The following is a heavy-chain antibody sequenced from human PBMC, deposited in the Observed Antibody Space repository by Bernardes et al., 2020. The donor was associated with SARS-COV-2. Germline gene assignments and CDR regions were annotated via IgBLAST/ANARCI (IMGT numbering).Heavy chain of an antibody. J-gene: IGHJ6*02. Sequence: GESLKISCQGFGYSFSNYWIGWVRQMSGKGLEWMGIIHPGDSDARFSPSFQGQVTISVDKSISTAYLQWSSLKTSDTAMYYCARYDNWNPHTLLWFGDHAGGMDVWGQGTTVTVSS. CDR1: GYSFSNYW. CDR3: ARYDNWNPHTLLWFGDHAGGMDV. CDR2: IHPGDSDA. V-gene: IGHV5-51*01. D-gene: IGHD3-10*01.